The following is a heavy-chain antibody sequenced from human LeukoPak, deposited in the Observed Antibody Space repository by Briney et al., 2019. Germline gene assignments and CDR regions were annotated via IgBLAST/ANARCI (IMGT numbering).Heavy chain of an antibody. D-gene: IGHD5-12*01. J-gene: IGHJ4*02. CDR2: IYHSGST. CDR3: ARVSGGYSGYDVGY. Sequence: SETLSLTCTVSGYSISSGYYWGWIRQPPGKGLEWIGSIYHSGSTYYNPSLKSRVTISVDTSKNQFSLKLSSVTAADTAVYYCARVSGGYSGYDVGYWGQGTLVTVSS. V-gene: IGHV4-38-2*02. CDR1: GYSISSGYY.